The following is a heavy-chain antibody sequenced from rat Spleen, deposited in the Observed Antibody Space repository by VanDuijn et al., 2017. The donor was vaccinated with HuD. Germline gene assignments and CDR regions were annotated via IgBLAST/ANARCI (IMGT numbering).Heavy chain of an antibody. CDR2: ISPGGGNT. Sequence: EVQLVESGGGLVQPGRSLKLSCAASGFTFSNYGMAWVRQAPTKGLEWVASISPGGGNTYYRDSVKGRFTISRDNAKNTLYLQMDSLRSEDTATYYCARQTSITNWFAYWGQGTLVTVSS. D-gene: IGHD1-10*01. J-gene: IGHJ3*01. CDR1: GFTFSNYG. CDR3: ARQTSITNWFAY. V-gene: IGHV5S13*01.